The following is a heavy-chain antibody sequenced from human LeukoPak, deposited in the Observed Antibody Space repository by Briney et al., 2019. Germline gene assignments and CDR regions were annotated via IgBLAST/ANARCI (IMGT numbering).Heavy chain of an antibody. CDR3: ARDGFSSSWSGGYFDC. Sequence: GGSLRLSCAASGFALSSYWMSWVRQAPGKGLEWGANIKHDGSEKDYVHSVKGRFTISRDNANDSLYLQMNSLRAEDTAVYYCARDGFSSSWSGGYFDCWGQGTLVTVSS. D-gene: IGHD6-13*01. V-gene: IGHV3-7*05. J-gene: IGHJ4*02. CDR2: IKHDGSEK. CDR1: GFALSSYW.